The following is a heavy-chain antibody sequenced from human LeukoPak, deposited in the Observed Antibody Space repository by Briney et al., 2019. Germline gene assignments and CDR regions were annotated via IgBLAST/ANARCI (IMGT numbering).Heavy chain of an antibody. CDR3: ARVNGLPYYFDS. J-gene: IGHJ4*02. CDR1: GGSFSGYY. V-gene: IGHV4-34*01. CDR2: INHSGST. D-gene: IGHD3-16*01. Sequence: SETLSLTCAVYGGSFSGYYWSWIRQPPGKGLEWIGEINHSGSTNYNPSLKSPVTISVDTSKNQFSLKLSSVTAADTAVYYCARVNGLPYYFDSWGQGTLVTASS.